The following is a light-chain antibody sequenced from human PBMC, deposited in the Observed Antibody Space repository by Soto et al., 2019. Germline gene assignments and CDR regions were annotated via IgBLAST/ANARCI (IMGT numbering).Light chain of an antibody. CDR1: QSLLHSNGYNY. CDR3: AHALQSPPWT. J-gene: IGKJ1*01. Sequence: DIVVTQSPLTLPVTPGETASISCRSSQSLLHSNGYNYLDWYLQKPGQSPQLLIYLGSNRASGVPDRFSGSGSGTDFTLKIIRVEAEDVGVYYCAHALQSPPWTFGQGTKVDIK. V-gene: IGKV2-28*01. CDR2: LGS.